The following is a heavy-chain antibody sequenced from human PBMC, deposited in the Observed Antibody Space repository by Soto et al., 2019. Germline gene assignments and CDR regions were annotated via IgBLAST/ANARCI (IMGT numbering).Heavy chain of an antibody. CDR2: ISGSGGST. D-gene: IGHD1-1*01. CDR1: GFTFSSYA. V-gene: IGHV3-23*01. CDR3: AKVNPPSWYRINWFDP. Sequence: PGGSLRLSCAASGFTFSSYAMSWVRQAPGKGLEWVSAISGSGGSTYYADSVKGRFTISRDNSKNTLYLQMNSLRAEDTAVYYCAKVNPPSWYRINWFDPWGQGTLVTVSS. J-gene: IGHJ5*02.